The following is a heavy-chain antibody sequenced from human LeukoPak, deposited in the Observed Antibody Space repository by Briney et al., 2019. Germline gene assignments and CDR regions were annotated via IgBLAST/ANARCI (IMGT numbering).Heavy chain of an antibody. CDR2: IQYEGSNK. D-gene: IGHD2-8*01. CDR1: GFTFSTYG. Sequence: GGSLRLSCAASGFTFSTYGMHWLRQAPGKGLESVAFIQYEGSNKYYADSVKGRFTISRDNSKNTLYLQMNSLRGEDTAIYYCAKDHCTNGVCYTDYWGQGTLVTVSS. V-gene: IGHV3-30*02. CDR3: AKDHCTNGVCYTDY. J-gene: IGHJ4*02.